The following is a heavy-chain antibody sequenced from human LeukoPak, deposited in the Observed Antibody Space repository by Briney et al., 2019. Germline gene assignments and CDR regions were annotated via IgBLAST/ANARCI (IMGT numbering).Heavy chain of an antibody. D-gene: IGHD6-19*01. CDR1: GYTFTSYG. V-gene: IGHV1-18*01. CDR2: ISAYNGNT. CDR3: ASGNGMYSSGPNDAFDI. Sequence: ASVKVSCKASGYTFTSYGISWVRQAPGQGLEWMGWISAYNGNTNYAQKLQGRVTMTTDTSTSTAYKELRSLRSDDTAVYYCASGNGMYSSGPNDAFDIWGQGTMVTVSS. J-gene: IGHJ3*02.